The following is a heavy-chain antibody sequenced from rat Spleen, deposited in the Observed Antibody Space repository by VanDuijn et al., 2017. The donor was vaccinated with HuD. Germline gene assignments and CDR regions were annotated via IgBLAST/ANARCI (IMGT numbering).Heavy chain of an antibody. CDR3: TQNYGGYYYVMDA. CDR1: GFSFSDYG. Sequence: EVQLVESGGGLVQPGRSMKLSCEASGFSFSDYGMAWVLQAPTKGLEWVASITNTGGSTYYPDSVKGRFTISRDNAKSTLYLQMNSLRSEDTATYYCTQNYGGYYYVMDAWGQGASVTVSS. D-gene: IGHD1-11*01. J-gene: IGHJ4*01. V-gene: IGHV5-20*01. CDR2: ITNTGGST.